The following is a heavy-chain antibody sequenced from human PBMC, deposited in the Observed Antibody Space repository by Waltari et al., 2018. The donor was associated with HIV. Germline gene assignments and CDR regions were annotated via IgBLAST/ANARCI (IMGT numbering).Heavy chain of an antibody. CDR3: ARDRFCNGNGCSPSDAFDV. V-gene: IGHV4-30-2*06. CDR1: GGSVGSSGFS. CDR2: IYFTGST. D-gene: IGHD2-15*01. J-gene: IGHJ3*01. Sequence: QLRLQESGSGLLKPSQTLSLTCNVSGGSVGSSGFSWSWIRQSPGKGLEWIGYIYFTGSTDYNPSLKSRVNSSLDRSKNQFSLRLSYVSAADTAVYYCARDRFCNGNGCSPSDAFDVWGQGRMVTVSS.